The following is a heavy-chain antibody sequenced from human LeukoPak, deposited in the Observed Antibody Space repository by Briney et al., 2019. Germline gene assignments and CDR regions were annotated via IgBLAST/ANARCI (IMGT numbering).Heavy chain of an antibody. D-gene: IGHD1-26*01. CDR1: GGSISSYY. V-gene: IGHV4-59*01. Sequence: SETLSLTCTVSGGSISSYYWSWVRQPPGKGLERIGYIYYSGSTNYNPSLKGRVTISVDTSKNQFSLKLSSVTAADTAVYYCARDHYSGSYFDYWGQGTLVTVSS. CDR2: IYYSGST. CDR3: ARDHYSGSYFDY. J-gene: IGHJ4*02.